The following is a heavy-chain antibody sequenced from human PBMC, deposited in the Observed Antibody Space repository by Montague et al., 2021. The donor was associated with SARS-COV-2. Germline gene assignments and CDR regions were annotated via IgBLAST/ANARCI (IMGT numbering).Heavy chain of an antibody. CDR2: MFSAGNT. D-gene: IGHD3-3*01. J-gene: IGHJ4*02. V-gene: IGHV4-59*11. Sequence: SETLSLTCSVSGASISRHYWSWIRQPPGKGLEWIGYMFSAGNTNYNLSLGSRVTISEDTSKNQFSLELKSVTAADTAVYYCARGGRNDYDLLSGYPFDSWGQGTLVTVSS. CDR3: ARGGRNDYDLLSGYPFDS. CDR1: GASISRHY.